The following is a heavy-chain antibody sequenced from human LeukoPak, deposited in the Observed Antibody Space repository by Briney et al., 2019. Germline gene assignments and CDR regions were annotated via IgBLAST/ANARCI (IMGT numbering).Heavy chain of an antibody. D-gene: IGHD3-10*01. Sequence: GGSLRLSCAASGFTFDDYDMHWVRQAPGKGLEWVSLISWDGGSTYYAGSVKGRFTISRDNSKNSLYLQMNSLRAEDTALYYCAKDAYYYGSGTYYNPYYFDYWGQGTLVTVSS. V-gene: IGHV3-43D*03. CDR3: AKDAYYYGSGTYYNPYYFDY. CDR1: GFTFDDYD. J-gene: IGHJ4*02. CDR2: ISWDGGST.